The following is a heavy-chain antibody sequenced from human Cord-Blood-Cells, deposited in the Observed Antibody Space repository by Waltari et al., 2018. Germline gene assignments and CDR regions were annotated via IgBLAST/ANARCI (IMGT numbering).Heavy chain of an antibody. CDR3: ARAVSSGYFDY. CDR2: ISYDGSNK. V-gene: IGHV3-30-3*01. J-gene: IGHJ4*02. D-gene: IGHD3-22*01. Sequence: QVQLVESGGGVVQPGRSLRLPCSVSAFTFSSYALDWVRQAPGKGLEWVAVISYDGSNKYYADSVKGRFTISRDNSKNTLYLQMNSLRAEDTAVYYCARAVSSGYFDYWGQGTLVTVSS. CDR1: AFTFSSYA.